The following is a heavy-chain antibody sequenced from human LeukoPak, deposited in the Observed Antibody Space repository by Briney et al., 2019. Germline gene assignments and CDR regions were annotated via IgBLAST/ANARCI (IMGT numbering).Heavy chain of an antibody. CDR1: GGSISSYY. CDR2: IYYSGGT. Sequence: SETLSLTCTVSGGSISSYYWSWIRQPPGKGLEWIGYIYYSGGTSYNPSLESRVTISVDTPKNQFSLQLNSVTAADTAVYYCARFTDCSNNNCYDFWGQGTLVTVSS. CDR3: ARFTDCSNNNCYDF. J-gene: IGHJ4*02. D-gene: IGHD2-2*01. V-gene: IGHV4-59*12.